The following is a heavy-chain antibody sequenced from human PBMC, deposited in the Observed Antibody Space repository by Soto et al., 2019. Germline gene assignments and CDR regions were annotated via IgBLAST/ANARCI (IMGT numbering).Heavy chain of an antibody. J-gene: IGHJ3*02. V-gene: IGHV3-23*01. Sequence: EVQLLESGGDLVQPGGSLRLSCVASGFTFRSYAMSWVRQAPGKGLEWVSSITDSGTKTYYADSVKGQFTVSRDNSKNTLFLLMNRLRDEDTAVYYCAKPSGIGSSWGSLGAFDIWGQGTMVTVSS. CDR2: ITDSGTKT. CDR1: GFTFRSYA. D-gene: IGHD6-13*01. CDR3: AKPSGIGSSWGSLGAFDI.